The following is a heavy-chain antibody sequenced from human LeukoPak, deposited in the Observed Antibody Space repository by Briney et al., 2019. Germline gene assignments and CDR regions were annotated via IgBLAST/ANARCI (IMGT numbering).Heavy chain of an antibody. D-gene: IGHD1-26*01. CDR3: AREGLDRQGATTD. CDR2: MYHSGST. CDR1: RYSISSGYY. V-gene: IGHV4-38-2*02. Sequence: SEPLSLTCTVSRYSISSGYYGGWIRQPPGKGLECIGSMYHSGSTYSNPSLKSRVTISVDTSKNQISLKLSSVTAADTAVYYCAREGLDRQGATTDWGQGNLVTVSS. J-gene: IGHJ4*02.